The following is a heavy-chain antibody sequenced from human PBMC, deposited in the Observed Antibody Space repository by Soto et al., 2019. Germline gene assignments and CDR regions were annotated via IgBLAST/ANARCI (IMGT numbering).Heavy chain of an antibody. Sequence: QVHLVQSGAEVKKPGASVKVSCKGSGYTFTSYVNTWVRQAPGQGLEWMGWISAHNGNTDYAQKLQGRVTVTRDTSTSTAYMELRSLRSDDTAVYYCARGRYGDYWGQGALVTVSS. V-gene: IGHV1-18*01. CDR1: GYTFTSYV. D-gene: IGHD1-1*01. CDR2: ISAHNGNT. J-gene: IGHJ4*02. CDR3: ARGRYGDY.